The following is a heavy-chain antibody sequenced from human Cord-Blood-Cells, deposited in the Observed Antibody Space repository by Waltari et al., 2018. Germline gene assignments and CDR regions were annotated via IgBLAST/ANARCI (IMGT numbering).Heavy chain of an antibody. V-gene: IGHV1-2*02. CDR2: INPNSGGT. Sequence: QVQLVQSGAAVKKPGASVKVSCKASGYTFTGYYMHWVRQAPGQGLVWMGWINPNSGGTSYAQKFQGRVTMTRKTSISTAYMELGRLGSDDTAGYYCASPRPIPYQYSGYERGFDYWGQGTLVTVSS. CDR3: ASPRPIPYQYSGYERGFDY. CDR1: GYTFTGYY. D-gene: IGHD5-12*01. J-gene: IGHJ4*02.